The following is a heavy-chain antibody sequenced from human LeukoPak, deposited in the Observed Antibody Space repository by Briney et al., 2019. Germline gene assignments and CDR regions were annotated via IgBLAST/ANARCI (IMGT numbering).Heavy chain of an antibody. CDR2: ISWNSDSI. V-gene: IGHV3-9*01. J-gene: IGHJ4*02. Sequence: GGSLRLSCAASGFTFDDYAMHWVRQAPGKGLEWVSGISWNSDSIGYGDSVKGRFTISRDNAKNSLYLQMNSLRAEDTALYYCVKDSYYDSSGHFDYWGQRTPVTVSS. CDR1: GFTFDDYA. CDR3: VKDSYYDSSGHFDY. D-gene: IGHD3-22*01.